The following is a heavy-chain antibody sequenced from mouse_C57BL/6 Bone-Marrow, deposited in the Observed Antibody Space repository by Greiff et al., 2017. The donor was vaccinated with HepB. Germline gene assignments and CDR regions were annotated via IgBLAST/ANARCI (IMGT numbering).Heavy chain of an antibody. J-gene: IGHJ2*01. CDR1: GYTFTSYW. CDR3: ARETTVVAFDY. V-gene: IGHV1-69*01. Sequence: QVHVKQPGAELVMPGASVKLSCKASGYTFTSYWMHWVKQRPGQGLEWIGEIDPSDSYTNYNQKFKGKSTLTVDKSSSTAYMQLSSLTSEDSAVYYCARETTVVAFDYWGQGTTLTVSS. CDR2: IDPSDSYT. D-gene: IGHD1-1*01.